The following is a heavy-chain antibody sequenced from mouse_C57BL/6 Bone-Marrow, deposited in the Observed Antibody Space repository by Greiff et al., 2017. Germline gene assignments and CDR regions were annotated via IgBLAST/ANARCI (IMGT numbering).Heavy chain of an antibody. J-gene: IGHJ2*01. CDR1: GFSLTSYG. CDR3: ARNSLIVTIDY. V-gene: IGHV2-2*01. D-gene: IGHD2-5*01. Sequence: QVQLQQSGPGLVQPSQSLSNTCTVSGFSLTSYGVHWVRQSPGKGLEWLGVILSGGSTDYNAAFISRLSISKDNSKSQVFCKMNSLQADDTAIYYFARNSLIVTIDYWGQGTTLTVSS. CDR2: ILSGGST.